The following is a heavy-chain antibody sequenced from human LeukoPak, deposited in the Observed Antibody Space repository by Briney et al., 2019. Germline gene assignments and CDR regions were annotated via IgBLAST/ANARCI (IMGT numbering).Heavy chain of an antibody. CDR2: IYYSGST. Sequence: SETLSLTCTVSGGSISSYYWSWIRQPPGKGLEWIGYIYYSGSTNYNPSLKSRVTISVDTSKNQFSLKLSSVTAADTAVYYCARVRRDSSGYYDYWGQGTLVTVSS. J-gene: IGHJ4*02. CDR1: GGSISSYY. D-gene: IGHD3-22*01. CDR3: ARVRRDSSGYYDY. V-gene: IGHV4-59*01.